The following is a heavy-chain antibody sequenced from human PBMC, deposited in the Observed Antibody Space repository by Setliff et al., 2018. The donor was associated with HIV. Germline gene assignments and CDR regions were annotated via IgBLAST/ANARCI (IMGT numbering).Heavy chain of an antibody. D-gene: IGHD3-3*01. CDR2: IKSKTDGGTT. CDR1: GFTFSNAW. J-gene: IGHJ4*02. Sequence: SGGSLRLSCAASGFTFSNAWMSWVRQAPGKGLDWVGRIKSKTDGGTTDYAAPVKGRFTISRDDSKNTLYLQMNSLKTEDTAVYYCTRVDYDFWSGPMTRYYFDYWGQGTLVTVSS. CDR3: TRVDYDFWSGPMTRYYFDY. V-gene: IGHV3-15*01.